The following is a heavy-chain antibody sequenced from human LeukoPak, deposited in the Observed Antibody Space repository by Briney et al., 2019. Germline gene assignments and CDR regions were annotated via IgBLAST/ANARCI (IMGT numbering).Heavy chain of an antibody. D-gene: IGHD2-2*01. CDR1: GYTFTGYY. CDR2: MNPNSGNT. V-gene: IGHV1-8*02. J-gene: IGHJ4*02. CDR3: ARGRGVVVPAAILMGY. Sequence: ASVKVSCKASGYTFTGYYMHWVRQAPGQGLEWMGWMNPNSGNTGYAQKFQGRVTMTRNTSISTAYMELSSLRSEDTAVYYCARGRGVVVPAAILMGYWGQGTLVTVSS.